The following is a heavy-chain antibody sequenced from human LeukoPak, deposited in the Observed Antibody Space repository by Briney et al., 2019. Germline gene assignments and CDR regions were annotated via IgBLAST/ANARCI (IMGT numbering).Heavy chain of an antibody. V-gene: IGHV3-23*01. CDR3: AKGSYYDSSGSFYFDY. CDR2: ISGSGDNT. J-gene: IGHJ4*02. D-gene: IGHD3-22*01. CDR1: GFTFSSYA. Sequence: GGSLRLSCAASGFTFSSYAMSWVRQAPGKGLEWVSGISGSGDNTYYADSVKGRFTISRDNSKNTLYVQVNSLGTEDTAAHYCAKGSYYDSSGSFYFDYWGQGTLVTVSS.